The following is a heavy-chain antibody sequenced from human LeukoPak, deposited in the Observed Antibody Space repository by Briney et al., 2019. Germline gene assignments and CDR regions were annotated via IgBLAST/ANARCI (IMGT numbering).Heavy chain of an antibody. Sequence: ASVKVSCKASGYTFTSYYMHWVRQAPGQGLEWMGIINPSGGSTSYAQKFQGRVTITRDTSTSTVYMELSSLRSEDTAVYYCARDLRARVVPEYYFDYWGQGTLVTVSS. J-gene: IGHJ4*02. D-gene: IGHD2-2*01. V-gene: IGHV1-46*01. CDR2: INPSGGST. CDR1: GYTFTSYY. CDR3: ARDLRARVVPEYYFDY.